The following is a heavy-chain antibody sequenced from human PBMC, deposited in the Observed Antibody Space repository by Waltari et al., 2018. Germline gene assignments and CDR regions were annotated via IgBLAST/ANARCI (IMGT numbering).Heavy chain of an antibody. Sequence: QMQLQESGPGLVKPSGTLSVPCTVPGDSMSSGDWWSWVRQSPEKGLEWIGQIQRSGRTHYNPSFESRVTISMDSSNNQFSLKVTSTTAADTAVYYCARDRGRGIYLDSWGRGTLVTVSP. CDR3: ARDRGRGIYLDS. D-gene: IGHD2-15*01. V-gene: IGHV4-4*02. CDR1: GDSMSSGDW. J-gene: IGHJ4*02. CDR2: IQRSGRT.